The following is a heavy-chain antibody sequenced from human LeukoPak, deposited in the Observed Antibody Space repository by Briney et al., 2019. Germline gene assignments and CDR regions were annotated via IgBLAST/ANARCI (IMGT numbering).Heavy chain of an antibody. D-gene: IGHD1-26*01. CDR1: GFTFSAYW. V-gene: IGHV3-7*01. CDR3: ARNRGTYYGLNDY. Sequence: GSLRLSCEASGFTFSAYWMSWVRQAPGKGLEWVANIKQDGSQTYHADSVKGRFTISRDNAENSLYLQMNSLRAEDTAVYYCARNRGTYYGLNDYWGQGTRVTVSS. J-gene: IGHJ4*02. CDR2: IKQDGSQT.